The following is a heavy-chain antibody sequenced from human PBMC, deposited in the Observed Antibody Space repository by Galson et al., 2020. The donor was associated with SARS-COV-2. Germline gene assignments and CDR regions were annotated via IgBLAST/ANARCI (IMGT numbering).Heavy chain of an antibody. Sequence: SETLSLTCAVYGGSFSGYYWSWIRQPPGKGLEWIGEINHSGSTNYNPSLKSRVTISVDTSKNQFSLKLSSVTAADTAVYYCARSYSSSWYDYWGQGTLVTVSS. CDR3: ARSYSSSWYDY. CDR1: GGSFSGYY. CDR2: INHSGST. V-gene: IGHV4-34*01. D-gene: IGHD6-13*01. J-gene: IGHJ4*02.